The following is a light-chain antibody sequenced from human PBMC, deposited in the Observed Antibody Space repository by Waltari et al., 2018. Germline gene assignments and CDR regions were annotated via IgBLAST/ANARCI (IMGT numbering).Light chain of an antibody. J-gene: IGKJ4*01. CDR1: QDVSSY. V-gene: IGKV1-9*01. CDR3: QQVNSDPFT. Sequence: IQLTQSPSPLSASVGDRVTTTCRASQDVSSYLAWYQQKPGQAPKVLIYATSGLKSRVQGRFRGSGSGTDFTLTISSLQPEDIATYYCQQVNSDPFTFGGGTKVEIK. CDR2: ATS.